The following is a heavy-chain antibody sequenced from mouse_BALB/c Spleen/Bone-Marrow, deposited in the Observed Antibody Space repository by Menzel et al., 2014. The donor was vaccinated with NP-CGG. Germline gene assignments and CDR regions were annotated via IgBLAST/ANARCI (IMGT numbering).Heavy chain of an antibody. Sequence: EVQGVESGGGLVKPGGSLKPSCAASGFTFSSYAMSWVRQTPEKRLEWVASITRGGNTYYPDSVKGRFTISRDNARDILYLQMSSLRSEDTAMYYCARGEIYYYGSTHYFDYWGQGTTLTVSS. CDR3: ARGEIYYYGSTHYFDY. V-gene: IGHV5-6-5*01. D-gene: IGHD1-1*01. J-gene: IGHJ2*01. CDR2: ITRGGNT. CDR1: GFTFSSYA.